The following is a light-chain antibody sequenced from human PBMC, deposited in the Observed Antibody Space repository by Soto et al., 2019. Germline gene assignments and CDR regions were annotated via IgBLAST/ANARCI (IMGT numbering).Light chain of an antibody. CDR2: DAS. V-gene: IGKV1-5*01. CDR3: QQYNSYWT. Sequence: DIEMTQSHSPLSASVGDRVTITCRASQSISSWLAWYQPKPGKAPKLLIYDASSLESGVPSRLSGSGSGTEFTLTIRSLQPDYFASYYCQQYNSYWTFGQGTKVDIK. CDR1: QSISSW. J-gene: IGKJ1*01.